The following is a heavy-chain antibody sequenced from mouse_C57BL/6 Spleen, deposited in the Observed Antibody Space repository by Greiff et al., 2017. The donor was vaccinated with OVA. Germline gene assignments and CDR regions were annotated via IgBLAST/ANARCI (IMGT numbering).Heavy chain of an antibody. CDR2: INPGSGGT. V-gene: IGHV1-54*01. CDR1: GYAFTNYL. J-gene: IGHJ2*01. Sequence: VQLQQSGAELVRPGTSVKVSCKASGYAFTNYLIEWVKQRPGQGLEWIGVINPGSGGTNYNEKFKGKATLTADKSSSTAYMQLSSLTSEDSAVYFCARGGYDYDFDYWGQGTTLTVSS. D-gene: IGHD2-4*01. CDR3: ARGGYDYDFDY.